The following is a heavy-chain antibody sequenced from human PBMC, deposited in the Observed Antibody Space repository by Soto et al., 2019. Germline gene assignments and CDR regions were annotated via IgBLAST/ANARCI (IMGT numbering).Heavy chain of an antibody. CDR1: GFTFSSYA. Sequence: GGSLRLSCAASGFTFSSYAMSWVRQAPRKGLEWVSAISGSGGSTYYADSVKGRFTISRDNSKNTLYLQMNSLRAEDTAVYYCAKDPRKYCSGGSCYPKYFQHWGQGTLVTVSS. CDR2: ISGSGGST. D-gene: IGHD2-15*01. V-gene: IGHV3-23*01. J-gene: IGHJ1*01. CDR3: AKDPRKYCSGGSCYPKYFQH.